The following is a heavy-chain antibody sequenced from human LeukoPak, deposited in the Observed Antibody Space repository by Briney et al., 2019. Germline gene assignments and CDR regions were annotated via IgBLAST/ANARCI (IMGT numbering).Heavy chain of an antibody. V-gene: IGHV3-13*01. CDR2: IGTAVDT. Sequence: PGGSLRLSCAASGFTFSDYDMHWGRQATGKGLEWVSAIGTAVDTYYTGSVKGRFTISRENAKNSLYLQMNSLRAGDTAVYYCARVAKERVGGVYYFDYWGQGTLVTVSS. CDR1: GFTFSDYD. J-gene: IGHJ4*02. CDR3: ARVAKERVGGVYYFDY. D-gene: IGHD1-1*01.